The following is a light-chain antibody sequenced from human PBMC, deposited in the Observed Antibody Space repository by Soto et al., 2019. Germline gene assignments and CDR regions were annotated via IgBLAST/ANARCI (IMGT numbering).Light chain of an antibody. J-gene: IGKJ1*01. CDR3: QQYYSTPPT. CDR2: WAS. V-gene: IGKV4-1*01. CDR1: QSFLYRSNNKNY. Sequence: DIVMTQSPDSLAVSLGERATINCKSSQSFLYRSNNKNYLAWYQHKPGQPPKLLIYWASTRESGVPDRFSGSGSGTDFTLTISSLQAEDVAVYYCQQYYSTPPTFGQGTKVDI.